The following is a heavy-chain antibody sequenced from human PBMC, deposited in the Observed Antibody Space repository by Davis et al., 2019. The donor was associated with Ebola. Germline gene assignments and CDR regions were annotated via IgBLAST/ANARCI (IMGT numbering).Heavy chain of an antibody. Sequence: GESLKISCAASGFSFSSHWMSWVRQAPGKGLEWVANISQDGGEKHYVDSVKGRFTISRDNAKNSLYLQMNSLRAEDTAVYYCAREAVWRFDPWGQGTLVTVSS. V-gene: IGHV3-7*03. CDR1: GFSFSSHW. CDR3: AREAVWRFDP. J-gene: IGHJ5*02. CDR2: ISQDGGEK. D-gene: IGHD3-16*01.